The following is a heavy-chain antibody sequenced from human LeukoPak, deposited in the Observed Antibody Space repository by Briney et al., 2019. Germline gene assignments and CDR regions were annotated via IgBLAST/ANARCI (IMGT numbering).Heavy chain of an antibody. CDR1: GYTFTSYY. V-gene: IGHV1-46*01. J-gene: IGHJ6*03. Sequence: ASVKVSCKASGYTFTSYYMHWVRQAPGQGLEWMGIINPSGGSTSYAQKFQGRVTMTRDMSTSTVYMELSSLRSEDTAVYYCAYSPGRDYYDSSGYAQGSSDYYYMDVWGKGTTVTVSS. CDR3: AYSPGRDYYDSSGYAQGSSDYYYMDV. CDR2: INPSGGST. D-gene: IGHD3-22*01.